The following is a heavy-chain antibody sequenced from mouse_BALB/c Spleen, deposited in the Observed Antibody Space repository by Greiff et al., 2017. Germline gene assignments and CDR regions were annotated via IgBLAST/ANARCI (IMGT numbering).Heavy chain of an antibody. CDR2: IYPYNGGT. D-gene: IGHD2-14*01. Sequence: EVQLQQSGPELVKPGASVKISCKASGYTFTDYNMHWVKQSHGKSLEWIGYIYPYNGGTGYNQKFKSKATLTVDNSSSTAYMELRSLTSEDSAVYYCARYYRYDVPPSYYAMDYWGQGTSVTVSA. V-gene: IGHV1S29*02. CDR3: ARYYRYDVPPSYYAMDY. J-gene: IGHJ4*01. CDR1: GYTFTDYN.